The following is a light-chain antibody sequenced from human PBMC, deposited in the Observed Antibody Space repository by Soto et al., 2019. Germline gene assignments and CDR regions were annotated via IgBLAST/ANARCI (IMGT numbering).Light chain of an antibody. CDR3: AAWDDSLNGHV. V-gene: IGLV1-44*01. CDR2: TTN. CDR1: SSNIGTSS. Sequence: QLVLTQPHSASGTPGQRVTISCSGSSSNIGTSSVHWFQQLPGTAPKLLISTTNQRPSGVPERFSASKSGTSASPAISGLQSEDDADYYCAAWDDSLNGHVFGTGTKVTVL. J-gene: IGLJ1*01.